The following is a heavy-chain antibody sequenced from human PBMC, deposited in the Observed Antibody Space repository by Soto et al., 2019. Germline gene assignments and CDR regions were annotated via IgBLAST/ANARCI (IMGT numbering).Heavy chain of an antibody. CDR1: GNTFTYRY. J-gene: IGHJ4*02. CDR3: ASGGAGSGPFTWELPDH. D-gene: IGHD1-26*01. Sequence: QMQLVQSGAEVKKTGSSVTVSCKALGNTFTYRYLHWVRQAPGQALEWMGWITPFNGDVHYAQKFQERVTITRDASINTAYMRMSSLRSEDTAMYYRASGGAGSGPFTWELPDHWGQGTRVTVSS. CDR2: ITPFNGDV. V-gene: IGHV1-45*02.